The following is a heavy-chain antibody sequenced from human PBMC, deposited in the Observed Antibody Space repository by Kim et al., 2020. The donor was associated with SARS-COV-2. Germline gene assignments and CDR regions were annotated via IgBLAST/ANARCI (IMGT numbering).Heavy chain of an antibody. D-gene: IGHD3-10*01. Sequence: SETLSLTCTVSGGSISSSSYYWGWIRQPPGKGLEWIGSIYYSGSTYYNPSLKSRVTISVDTSKNQFSLKLSSVTAADTAVYYCARVHAYQDHPEITMVRGVIPYYLDYWGQGTLVTVSS. CDR3: ARVHAYQDHPEITMVRGVIPYYLDY. V-gene: IGHV4-39*07. J-gene: IGHJ4*02. CDR2: IYYSGST. CDR1: GGSISSSSYY.